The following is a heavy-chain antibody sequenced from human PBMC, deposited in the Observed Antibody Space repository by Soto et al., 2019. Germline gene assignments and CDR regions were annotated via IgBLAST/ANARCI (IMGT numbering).Heavy chain of an antibody. Sequence: EVQLVESGGGLAQPGGSLRLSCAASGFTFSTYWMHWVRQTPGKGLVWVSRINSDGSSTSYADSVKGRFTISRDNAENTLYVQMNSLRAEDTAVYYCASGASSKIDYWGQGTLVTVSS. J-gene: IGHJ4*02. CDR1: GFTFSTYW. D-gene: IGHD6-13*01. CDR2: INSDGSST. V-gene: IGHV3-74*01. CDR3: ASGASSKIDY.